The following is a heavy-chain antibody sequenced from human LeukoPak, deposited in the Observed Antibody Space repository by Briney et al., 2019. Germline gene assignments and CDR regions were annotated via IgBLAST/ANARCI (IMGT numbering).Heavy chain of an antibody. V-gene: IGHV4-39*07. CDR2: IYYSGST. D-gene: IGHD3-22*01. CDR3: ARVPGPPLVFYYDSSLYGMDV. CDR1: GFSFSHFW. Sequence: PGGSLRLSCAASGFSFSHFWMSWVRQAPGKGLEWIGSIYYSGSTYYNPSLKSRVTISVDTSKNQFSLKLSSVTAADTAVYYCARVPGPPLVFYYDSSLYGMDVWGQGTTVTVSS. J-gene: IGHJ6*02.